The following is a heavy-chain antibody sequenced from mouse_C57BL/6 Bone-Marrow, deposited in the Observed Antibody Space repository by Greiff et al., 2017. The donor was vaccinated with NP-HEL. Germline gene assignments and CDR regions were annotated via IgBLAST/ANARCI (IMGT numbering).Heavy chain of an antibody. CDR3: ARGLTTVVATKWYFDV. Sequence: VQLQQSVAELVRPGASVKLSCTASGFNIKNTYMHWVKQRPEQGLEWIGRIDPANGNTKYAPKFQGKATITADTSSNTASLQLSSLTSEDTAIYYCARGLTTVVATKWYFDVWGTGTTVTVSS. CDR2: IDPANGNT. D-gene: IGHD1-1*01. J-gene: IGHJ1*03. CDR1: GFNIKNTY. V-gene: IGHV14-3*01.